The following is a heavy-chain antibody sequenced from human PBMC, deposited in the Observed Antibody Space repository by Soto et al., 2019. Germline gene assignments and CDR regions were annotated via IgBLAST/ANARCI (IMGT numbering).Heavy chain of an antibody. D-gene: IGHD3-10*01. CDR2: ISGSGGST. V-gene: IGHV3-23*01. CDR3: AKGKYYYGSGPSMDV. J-gene: IGHJ6*02. Sequence: GSLRLSCAASGFTFSSYAMSWVRQAPGKGLEWVSAISGSGGSTYYADSVKGRFTISRDNSKNTLYLQMNSLRAEDTAVYYCAKGKYYYGSGPSMDVWGQGTTVTVSS. CDR1: GFTFSSYA.